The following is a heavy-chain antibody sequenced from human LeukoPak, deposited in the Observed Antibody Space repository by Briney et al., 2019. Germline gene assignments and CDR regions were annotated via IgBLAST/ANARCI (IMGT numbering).Heavy chain of an antibody. J-gene: IGHJ4*02. CDR2: ISYHGGNK. Sequence: GRSLRLSCAASGFAFSNYGMHWVRQAPGKGLEWVALISYHGGNKYYGDFVKGRFTISRDNSKNTLYLQMNSLRPEDTAVYYCARDQSPYYWGQGTLVTVSS. CDR1: GFAFSNYG. V-gene: IGHV3-30*03. CDR3: ARDQSPYY.